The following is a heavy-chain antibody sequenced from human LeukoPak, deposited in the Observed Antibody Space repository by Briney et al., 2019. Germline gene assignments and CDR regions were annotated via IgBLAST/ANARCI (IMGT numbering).Heavy chain of an antibody. V-gene: IGHV3-11*01. Sequence: GGSLRLSCAASGFTFSDYYMSWIRQAPGKGLEWVSYISSSGSTIYYADSVKGRFTISRDNAKNSLYLQMNSLRAEDTAVYYCARDLAVAATDHYFDYWGQGTLVTVSS. J-gene: IGHJ4*02. CDR3: ARDLAVAATDHYFDY. CDR2: ISSSGSTI. CDR1: GFTFSDYY. D-gene: IGHD2-15*01.